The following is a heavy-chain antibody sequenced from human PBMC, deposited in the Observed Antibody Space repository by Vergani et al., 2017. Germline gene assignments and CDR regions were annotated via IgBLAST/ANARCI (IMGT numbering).Heavy chain of an antibody. D-gene: IGHD3-22*01. Sequence: EVQLLESGGGLVQPGGSLRLSCAASGFTFSSYAMSWVRQAPGKGLEWVSAISGSGGSTYYADSVKGRFTISRDKSKNTLYLQMNSLRAEDTAVYYCAKSDYDSSGYYDYWGQGTLVTVYS. V-gene: IGHV3-23*01. CDR1: GFTFSSYA. J-gene: IGHJ4*02. CDR3: AKSDYDSSGYYDY. CDR2: ISGSGGST.